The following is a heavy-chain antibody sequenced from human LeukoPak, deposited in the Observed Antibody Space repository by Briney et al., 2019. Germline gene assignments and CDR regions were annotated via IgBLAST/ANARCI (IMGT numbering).Heavy chain of an antibody. J-gene: IGHJ3*02. V-gene: IGHV3-64*01. CDR3: ARDYLYDYGDHDGAFDI. D-gene: IGHD4-17*01. CDR1: GFTFSSYE. CDR2: ISSNGGST. Sequence: GGSLRLSCAASGFTFSSYEMNSVRQAPGKGLEYVSAISSNGGSTYYANSVKGRFTISRDNSKNTLYLQMGSLRAEDMAVYYCARDYLYDYGDHDGAFDIWGQGTMVTVSS.